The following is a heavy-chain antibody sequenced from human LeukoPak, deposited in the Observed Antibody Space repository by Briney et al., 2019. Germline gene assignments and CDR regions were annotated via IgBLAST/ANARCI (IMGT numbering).Heavy chain of an antibody. D-gene: IGHD6-13*01. V-gene: IGHV3-30*04. CDR3: ARGHFIEAAGSLPYYYGMDV. CDR1: GFTFSSYA. CDR2: ISYDGSNK. J-gene: IGHJ6*02. Sequence: QSGGSLRLSCAASGFTFSSYAMHWVRQAPGKGLEWVAVISYDGSNKYYADSVKGRFTISRDNSKNTLYLQMNSLRAEDTAVYYCARGHFIEAAGSLPYYYGMDVWGQGTTVTVSS.